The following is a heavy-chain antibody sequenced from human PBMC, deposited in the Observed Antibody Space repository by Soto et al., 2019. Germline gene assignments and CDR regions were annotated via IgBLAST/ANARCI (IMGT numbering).Heavy chain of an antibody. Sequence: QLVQSGAEVKKPGASVKVSCKASGYSFTSYYMHWVRQAPGQGLEWMGIINPSGGSTSYAQKFQGGGTMTRDTSTSTVYMELSRLRSEDTAVYYCAREVGAGNFDYWGQGTLVTVSS. J-gene: IGHJ4*02. CDR3: AREVGAGNFDY. V-gene: IGHV1-46*01. CDR2: INPSGGST. D-gene: IGHD1-26*01. CDR1: GYSFTSYY.